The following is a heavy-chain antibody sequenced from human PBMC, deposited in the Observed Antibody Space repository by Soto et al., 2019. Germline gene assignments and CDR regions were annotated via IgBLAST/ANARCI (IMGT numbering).Heavy chain of an antibody. D-gene: IGHD5-18*01. V-gene: IGHV1-69*12. CDR1: GGTFSTYA. CDR2: IIPMFGTA. Sequence: QVQLVQSGAEVKKPESSVKVSCKAPGGTFSTYAIGWVRQAPGQGLEWMGGIIPMFGTANYAQRCQDRVTIPADESTNTVYMELSSLRSADTAVYSCASGIQLWLRRINSGYSGRGQGTLVTVSS. J-gene: IGHJ4*02. CDR3: ASGIQLWLRRINSGYSG.